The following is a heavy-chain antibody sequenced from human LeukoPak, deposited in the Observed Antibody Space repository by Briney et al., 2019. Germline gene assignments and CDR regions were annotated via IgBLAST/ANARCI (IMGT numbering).Heavy chain of an antibody. D-gene: IGHD3-22*01. Sequence: GGSLRLSCAASGFTFSSYSMNWVRQAPGKGLEWVSAISTSGSSIYYADSVKGRFTISRDNSKNTLYLQMNSLRAEDTAVYYCARSTYYYDSSGYYSDYWGQGTLVTVSS. CDR3: ARSTYYYDSSGYYSDY. J-gene: IGHJ4*02. CDR2: ISTSGSSI. CDR1: GFTFSSYS. V-gene: IGHV3-21*04.